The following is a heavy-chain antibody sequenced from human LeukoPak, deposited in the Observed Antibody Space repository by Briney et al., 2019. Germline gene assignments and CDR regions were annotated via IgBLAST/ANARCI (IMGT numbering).Heavy chain of an antibody. D-gene: IGHD2-21*02. J-gene: IGHJ4*02. V-gene: IGHV4-34*01. CDR3: ARGRKEAYCGGDCYYTFDY. Sequence: SETLSLTCAVYGGSFSGYYWSWIRQPPGKGLEWIGEINHSGSTNYNPSLKSRVTISVDTSKNQFSLKLGSVTAADTAVYYCARGRKEAYCGGDCYYTFDYWGQGTLVTVSS. CDR1: GGSFSGYY. CDR2: INHSGST.